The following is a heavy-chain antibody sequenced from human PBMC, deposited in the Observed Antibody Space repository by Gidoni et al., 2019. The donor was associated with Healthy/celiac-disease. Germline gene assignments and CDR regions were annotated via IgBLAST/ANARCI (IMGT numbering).Heavy chain of an antibody. J-gene: IGHJ5*02. CDR3: AREGAAAANWFDP. Sequence: QVQLVESGGGVVQPGRSLRLSCAASGFTFSSYAMHWVRQAPGKGLEWVAVISYDGSNKYYADSVKVRFTISRDNSKNTLYLQMNSLRAEDTAVYYCAREGAAAANWFDPWGQGTLVTVSS. V-gene: IGHV3-30*04. CDR1: GFTFSSYA. D-gene: IGHD6-13*01. CDR2: ISYDGSNK.